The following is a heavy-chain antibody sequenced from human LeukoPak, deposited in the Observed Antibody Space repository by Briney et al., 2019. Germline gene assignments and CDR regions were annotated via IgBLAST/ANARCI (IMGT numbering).Heavy chain of an antibody. CDR2: INPSGGST. CDR3: ARANKPDDYYDSSATPMGAFDY. J-gene: IGHJ4*02. D-gene: IGHD3-22*01. CDR1: GYTFTSYY. Sequence: ASVKVSCKASGYTFTSYYMHWVRQAPGQGLEWMGIINPSGGSTSYAQKFQGRVTMTRDMSTSTVYMELSSLRSEGTAVYYCARANKPDDYYDSSATPMGAFDYWGQGTLVTVSS. V-gene: IGHV1-46*01.